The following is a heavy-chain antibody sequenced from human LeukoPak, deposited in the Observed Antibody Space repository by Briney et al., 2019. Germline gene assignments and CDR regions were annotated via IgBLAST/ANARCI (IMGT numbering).Heavy chain of an antibody. CDR1: GFTFSSYG. CDR2: ISGSGGST. CDR3: AKGGTMVRGVSHMKRNWFDP. V-gene: IGHV3-23*01. D-gene: IGHD3-10*01. Sequence: PGGSLRLSCAASGFTFSSYGMSWVRQAPGKGLEWVSAISGSGGSTYYADSVKGRFTISRDNSKNTLYLQMNSLRAEDTAVYYCAKGGTMVRGVSHMKRNWFDPWGQGTLVTVSS. J-gene: IGHJ5*02.